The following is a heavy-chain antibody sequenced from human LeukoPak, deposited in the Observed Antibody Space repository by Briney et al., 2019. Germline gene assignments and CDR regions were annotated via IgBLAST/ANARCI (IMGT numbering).Heavy chain of an antibody. CDR1: GFTFSNYG. Sequence: PGGSLRLSCAASGFTFSNYGIHCVRQAPGKGLEWVAFIPYDGSTKYYADSVKGRFTISRDNSKNTLYLKMNSLRAEDTAVYYCARSFAVADTGLFDYWGQGTLVTVSS. J-gene: IGHJ4*02. D-gene: IGHD6-19*01. CDR2: IPYDGSTK. V-gene: IGHV3-30*02. CDR3: ARSFAVADTGLFDY.